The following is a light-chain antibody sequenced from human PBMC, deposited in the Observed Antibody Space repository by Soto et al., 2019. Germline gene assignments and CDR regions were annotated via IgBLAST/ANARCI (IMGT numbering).Light chain of an antibody. CDR2: EVS. Sequence: QSVLNEPASVSGSPGQSMTISCTGTRSEVGSYHLLSWYQQHPGKAPKLMIYEVSKRPSGVSTRFSGSKSGNTASLTISGLQAEDEADYSCCSYAGSSTPLVFGTGTKVTVL. CDR3: CSYAGSSTPLV. V-gene: IGLV2-23*02. CDR1: RSEVGSYHL. J-gene: IGLJ1*01.